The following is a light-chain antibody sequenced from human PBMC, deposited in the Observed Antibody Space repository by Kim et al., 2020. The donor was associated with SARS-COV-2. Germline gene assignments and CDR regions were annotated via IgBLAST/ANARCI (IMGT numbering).Light chain of an antibody. CDR3: QQFDISFLYS. J-gene: IGKJ2*03. V-gene: IGKV3-20*01. Sequence: TVLTQSPDTLSLSPGERATLSCRASQSIGGNHLSWYQQRPGQAPRLLISDASNRAAGVPDRFSGSGSGTNFTLTISRLEPEDFAVYYCQQFDISFLYSFGQGTKLEI. CDR1: QSIGGNH. CDR2: DAS.